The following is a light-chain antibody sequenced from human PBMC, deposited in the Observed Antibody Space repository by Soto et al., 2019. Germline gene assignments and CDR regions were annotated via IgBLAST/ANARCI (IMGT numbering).Light chain of an antibody. J-gene: IGKJ5*01. V-gene: IGKV3-20*01. CDR3: QQYNSYST. Sequence: EIVLTQSPGTLSLSPGERATLSCRASQSFNSIYLAWYQQKPGQAPRLLIYDAYNRATGIPPRFSGSGSGTEFTLTISSLQPDDFATYYCQQYNSYSTFGQGTRLEIK. CDR2: DAY. CDR1: QSFNSIY.